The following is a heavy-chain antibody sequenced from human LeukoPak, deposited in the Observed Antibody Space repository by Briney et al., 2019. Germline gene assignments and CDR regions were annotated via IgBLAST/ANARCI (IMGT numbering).Heavy chain of an antibody. J-gene: IGHJ5*02. CDR3: ARAEDQGRYFDWLPGFDP. V-gene: IGHV1-69*13. CDR2: ILPIFGSA. CDR1: GDSFKSYV. D-gene: IGHD3-9*01. Sequence: GASVKVSCKASGDSFKSYVINWVRQAPGQGLEWMGGILPIFGSAIYAQHFRGRLTITAVESTNTAYMELHRLRSDDTALYYCARAEDQGRYFDWLPGFDPWGQGTLVTVSS.